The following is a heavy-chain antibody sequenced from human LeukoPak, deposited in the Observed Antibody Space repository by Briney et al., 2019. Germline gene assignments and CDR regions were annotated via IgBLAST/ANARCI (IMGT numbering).Heavy chain of an antibody. J-gene: IGHJ5*02. CDR3: ARHGSSGWYWWFDA. CDR2: IYYSGST. Sequence: SETLFLTCTVSGGSISSYYWSWIRQPPGKGLEWIGYIYYSGSTNYNPSPKSRVTISVDTSKNQFSLKLSSVTAADTAVYYCARHGSSGWYWWFDAWGQRTLVTVSS. CDR1: GGSISSYY. D-gene: IGHD6-19*01. V-gene: IGHV4-59*08.